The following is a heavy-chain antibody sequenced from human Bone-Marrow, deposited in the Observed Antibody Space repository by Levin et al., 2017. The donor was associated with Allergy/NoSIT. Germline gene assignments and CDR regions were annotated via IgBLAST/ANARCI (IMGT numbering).Heavy chain of an antibody. J-gene: IGHJ4*02. CDR1: GFTFGSYA. CDR3: ARGQGASGWYTVDY. V-gene: IGHV3-23*01. D-gene: IGHD6-19*01. CDR2: IRGNGIRT. Sequence: PGGSLRLSCAASGFTFGSYAMDWVRQAPGKGLEWVSAIRGNGIRTYYADSVEGRFTVSRDNSRNTLHLQMNSLSGEDTAVYFCARGQGASGWYTVDYWGQGTLVIVSS.